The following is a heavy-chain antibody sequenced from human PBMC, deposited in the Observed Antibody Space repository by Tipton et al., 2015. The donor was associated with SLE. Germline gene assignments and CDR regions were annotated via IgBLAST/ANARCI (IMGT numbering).Heavy chain of an antibody. CDR2: IYLDSGRT. D-gene: IGHD5-12*01. CDR1: GGSISGHY. Sequence: TLSLTCTVSGGSISGHYWSWVRQPPGKGLEWVGFIYLDSGRTKNNPSLESRVIISTDTSKNQVSLKVTSVTAADTAVYYCARHSLRGYSGYDRPYFDYWGQGTLVTVSS. V-gene: IGHV4-59*08. CDR3: ARHSLRGYSGYDRPYFDY. J-gene: IGHJ4*02.